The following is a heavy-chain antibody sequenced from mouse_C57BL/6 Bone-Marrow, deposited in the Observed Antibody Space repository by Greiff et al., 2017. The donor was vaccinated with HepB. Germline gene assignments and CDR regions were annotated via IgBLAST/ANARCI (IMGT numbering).Heavy chain of an antibody. CDR2: VSTGGGST. CDR1: GFTFSDYY. Sequence: EVQLVESGGGLVQPGGSLKLSCAASGFTFSDYYMYWVRQTPEKRLEWVAYVSTGGGSTYYPDTVKGRFTISRDNAKNTLYLQMSRLKSEDTAMYYCARQDDWGQGTTLTVSS. J-gene: IGHJ2*01. CDR3: ARQDD. V-gene: IGHV5-12*01.